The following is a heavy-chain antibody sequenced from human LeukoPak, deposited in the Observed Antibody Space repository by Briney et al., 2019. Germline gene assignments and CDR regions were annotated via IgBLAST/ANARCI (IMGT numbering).Heavy chain of an antibody. CDR3: ARVPRWLRYRYFDY. V-gene: IGHV1-18*01. CDR2: ISAYNGNT. D-gene: IGHD5-12*01. J-gene: IGHJ4*02. CDR1: GYTFTSYG. Sequence: ASVKVSCKASGYTFTSYGISWVRQAPGQGLEWMGWISAYNGNTNYAQKFQGRVTMTRDTSISTAYMELSRLRSDDTAVYYCARVPRWLRYRYFDYWGQGTLVTVSS.